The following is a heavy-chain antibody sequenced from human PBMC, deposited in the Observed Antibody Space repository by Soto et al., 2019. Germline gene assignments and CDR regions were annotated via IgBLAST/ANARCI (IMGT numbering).Heavy chain of an antibody. CDR3: ARHTDQRLSPMDY. D-gene: IGHD6-25*01. V-gene: IGHV4-39*01. CDR2: IYYSGST. Sequence: QLQLQESGPGLVKPSETLSLTCTVSGDSISSSSYYWGWIRQPPGKGLEWIGNIYYSGSTYYNPSLKSRVTISVDTSQNQFSLKLSSVTAADTAVYYCARHTDQRLSPMDYWGQGTLVTVSS. CDR1: GDSISSSSYY. J-gene: IGHJ4*02.